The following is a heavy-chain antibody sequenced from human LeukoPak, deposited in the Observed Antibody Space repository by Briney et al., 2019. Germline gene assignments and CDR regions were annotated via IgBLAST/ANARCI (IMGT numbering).Heavy chain of an antibody. Sequence: SETLSLTCTVSGGSISSYYWSWIRQPPGKGLEWIGYIHYSGSTNYNPSLKSRVTISVDTSKNQFSLKLSSVTAADTAVYYCARGIVPAAYNWFDPWGQGTLVTVSS. J-gene: IGHJ5*02. V-gene: IGHV4-59*08. CDR3: ARGIVPAAYNWFDP. CDR1: GGSISSYY. D-gene: IGHD2-2*01. CDR2: IHYSGST.